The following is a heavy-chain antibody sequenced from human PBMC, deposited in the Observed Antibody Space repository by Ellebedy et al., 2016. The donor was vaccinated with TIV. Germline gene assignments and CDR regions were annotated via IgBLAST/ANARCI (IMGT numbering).Heavy chain of an antibody. D-gene: IGHD2-15*01. V-gene: IGHV2-5*05. J-gene: IGHJ3*01. CDR2: IFWDDDK. Sequence: SGPTLVXPAQTLTLTCSFSGFSLNNTGVGVGWIRQPPGKALEWLALIFWDDDKRYAPSLRDRLAITKDTSKNQVVLTMTHMGLVDTGTYFYAHRLGTCSDGSCFGSSFDVWGPGTTVTVSS. CDR3: AHRLGTCSDGSCFGSSFDV. CDR1: GFSLNNTGVG.